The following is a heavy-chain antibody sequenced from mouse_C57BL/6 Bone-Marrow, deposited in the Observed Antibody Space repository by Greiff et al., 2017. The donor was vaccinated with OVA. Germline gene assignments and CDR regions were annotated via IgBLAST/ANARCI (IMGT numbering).Heavy chain of an antibody. CDR3: ARREYGYDVDAMDY. V-gene: IGHV5-12*01. D-gene: IGHD2-2*01. Sequence: EVQLVESGGGLVQPGGSLKLSCAASGFTFSDSYMYWVRQTPEKRLEWVAYISNGGGSTYYPDTVKGRFTISRDNAKNTLYLQMSRLKSEDTAMYYCARREYGYDVDAMDYWGQGTSVTVSS. CDR1: GFTFSDSY. CDR2: ISNGGGST. J-gene: IGHJ4*01.